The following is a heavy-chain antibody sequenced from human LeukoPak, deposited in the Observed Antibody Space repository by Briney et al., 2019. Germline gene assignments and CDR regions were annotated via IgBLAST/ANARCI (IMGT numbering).Heavy chain of an antibody. CDR1: GYTFTGYY. D-gene: IGHD3-3*01. CDR2: INPNSGGT. V-gene: IGHV1-2*02. CDR3: ATWNSFSFWSGYPPLDV. Sequence: ASVKVSCKASGYTFTGYYMHWVRQAPGQSLEWMRWINPNSGGTNYAQKFQGRVTMTRDTSINTAYRELSRLRSDDTAVYYCATWNSFSFWSGYPPLDVWAKGTTVTVSS. J-gene: IGHJ6*04.